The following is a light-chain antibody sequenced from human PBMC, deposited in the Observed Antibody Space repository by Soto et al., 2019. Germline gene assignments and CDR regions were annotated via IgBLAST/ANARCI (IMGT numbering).Light chain of an antibody. J-gene: IGKJ1*01. CDR3: QQRSNWPGT. Sequence: EIVMTQSRTTLSVSPGERATLSCMASQTVSNNYLAWYQQKPGQASRLLIYDASNRATGIPARFSGSGSGTDFTLTISSLEPEDFAVYYCQQRSNWPGTFGQGTRWIS. V-gene: IGKV3-11*01. CDR1: QTVSNNY. CDR2: DAS.